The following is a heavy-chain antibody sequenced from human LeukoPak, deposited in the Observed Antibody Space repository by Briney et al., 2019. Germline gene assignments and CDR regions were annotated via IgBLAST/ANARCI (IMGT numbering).Heavy chain of an antibody. J-gene: IGHJ6*03. CDR2: INHSGTT. CDR3: ARRYSGSYGLYSHHSMDV. D-gene: IGHD1-26*01. CDR1: GGSFSGYY. V-gene: IGHV4-34*01. Sequence: PSETLSLTCAVYGGSFSGYYWSWIRQPPGKGLEWIGEINHSGTTNYNSPLKSRVTVSVDTSKNQFSLKLSSVTAADKAVYYCARRYSGSYGLYSHHSMDVWGKGTTVTISS.